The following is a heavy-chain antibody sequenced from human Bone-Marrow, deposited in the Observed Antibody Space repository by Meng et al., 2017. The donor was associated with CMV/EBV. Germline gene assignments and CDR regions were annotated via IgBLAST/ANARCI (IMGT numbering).Heavy chain of an antibody. CDR1: GFTFSSYG. CDR3: ARVTSISSSWYPNYGMDV. J-gene: IGHJ6*02. D-gene: IGHD6-13*01. Sequence: GESLKISCAASGFTFSSYGMHWVRQAPGKGLEWVAFIRYDGSNKYYADSVKGRFTISRDNSKNTLYLQMNSLRAEDTAVYYCARVTSISSSWYPNYGMDVWGQGTTVTVSS. V-gene: IGHV3-30*02. CDR2: IRYDGSNK.